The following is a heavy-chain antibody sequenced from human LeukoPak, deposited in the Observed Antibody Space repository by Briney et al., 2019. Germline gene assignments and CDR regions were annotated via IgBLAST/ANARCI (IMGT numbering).Heavy chain of an antibody. CDR2: ISSGGGST. CDR3: AKRPTRATDGWFAP. J-gene: IGHJ5*02. CDR1: GFTFSTYA. Sequence: PGGSLRLSCAASGFTFSTYAMSWVRQAPGKGLEWVSSISSGGGSTHYADSVKGRFTMSRDNSENTLYLQMNSLRAEDTAVYYCAKRPTRATDGWFAPWGQGTLVTVSA. V-gene: IGHV3-23*01. D-gene: IGHD1-1*01.